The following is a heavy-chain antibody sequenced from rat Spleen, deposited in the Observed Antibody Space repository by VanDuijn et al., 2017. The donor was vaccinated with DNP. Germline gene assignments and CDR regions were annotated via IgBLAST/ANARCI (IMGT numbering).Heavy chain of an antibody. D-gene: IGHD1-4*01. CDR1: GFTFSDHN. CDR2: ISTGGGNT. J-gene: IGHJ1*01. Sequence: EVQLVESGGGLVQPGRSLKLSCAASGFTFSDHNMAWVRQSPKKGLEWVATISTGGGNTYYRDSVKGRFTISRDNAKNTQYLQMDSLRSEDTATYYCARHRFTRLDSYWYFDFWGPGTMVTVSS. V-gene: IGHV5S14*01. CDR3: ARHRFTRLDSYWYFDF.